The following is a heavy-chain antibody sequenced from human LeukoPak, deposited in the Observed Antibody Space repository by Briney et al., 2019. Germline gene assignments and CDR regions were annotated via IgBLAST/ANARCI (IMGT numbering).Heavy chain of an antibody. J-gene: IGHJ4*02. CDR1: GGSISSYY. V-gene: IGHV4-59*08. Sequence: SETLSLTCTVSGGSISSYYWSWIRQSPGKRLEWIGHIYYSGGTNYNPSLKSRVTISVDTSKNQFSLKLSSVTAADTAVYYCARHHSGATMLFDYWGQGTLVTVSS. CDR3: ARHHSGATMLFDY. CDR2: IYYSGGT. D-gene: IGHD5-12*01.